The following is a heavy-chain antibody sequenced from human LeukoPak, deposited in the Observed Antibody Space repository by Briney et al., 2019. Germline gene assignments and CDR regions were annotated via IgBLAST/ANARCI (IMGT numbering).Heavy chain of an antibody. CDR1: GGSFSGYY. D-gene: IGHD2-2*01. Sequence: SETLSLTCAVYGGSFSGYYWSWIRQPPGKGLGWIGEIDHSGSTNYNPSLKSRVTISVDTSKNQFSLKLSSVTAADTAVYYCARHVRIVVVVPAALGQHHLDVWGKGTTVTISS. CDR3: ARHVRIVVVVPAALGQHHLDV. J-gene: IGHJ6*04. V-gene: IGHV4-34*01. CDR2: IDHSGST.